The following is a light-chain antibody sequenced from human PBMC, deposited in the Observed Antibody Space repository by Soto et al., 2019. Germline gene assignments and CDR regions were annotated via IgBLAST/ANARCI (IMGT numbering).Light chain of an antibody. Sequence: ALTQPPSASGSPGQSVTISCTGTSSDVGGYTYVSWYHQHPGKAPKLMIYEVSKRPSGVPDRFSGSKSGNTASLTVSGLQAEDEADYYCSSYAGITPYVFGTGTKVTVL. V-gene: IGLV2-8*01. CDR1: SSDVGGYTY. J-gene: IGLJ1*01. CDR3: SSYAGITPYV. CDR2: EVS.